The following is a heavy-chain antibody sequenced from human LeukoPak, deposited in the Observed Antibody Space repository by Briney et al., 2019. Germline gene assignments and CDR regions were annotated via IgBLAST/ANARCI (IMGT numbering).Heavy chain of an antibody. D-gene: IGHD1-26*01. Sequence: GGSLRLSCTASGFTFSSYGMHWVREAPGKGLEWVAVISYDGSNKDYADSLKGRFTISRDDSKNPLYLQMNSLRVEDTAVYYCAKEGDSSGMDLWGQGTTVTVSS. CDR3: AKEGDSSGMDL. J-gene: IGHJ6*02. V-gene: IGHV3-30*18. CDR1: GFTFSSYG. CDR2: ISYDGSNK.